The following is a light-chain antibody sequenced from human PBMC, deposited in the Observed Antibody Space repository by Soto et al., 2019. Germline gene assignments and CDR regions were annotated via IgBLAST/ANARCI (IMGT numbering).Light chain of an antibody. Sequence: DIQMTQSPSSLSASVGDRVTITCRASQGISNDLAWFQQKPGKAPKTLIHTASTLQTGAPSKFSGSGAGTDFTLIISSLQPEDFATYYFQQDNRYPRTIGQGTRLEI. CDR1: QGISND. J-gene: IGKJ2*01. CDR3: QQDNRYPRT. V-gene: IGKV1-16*02. CDR2: TAS.